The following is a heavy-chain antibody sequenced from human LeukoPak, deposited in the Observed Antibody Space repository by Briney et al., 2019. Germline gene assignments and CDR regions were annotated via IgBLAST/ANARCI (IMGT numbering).Heavy chain of an antibody. V-gene: IGHV3-30*18. CDR2: ISYDGSNK. D-gene: IGHD3-10*01. J-gene: IGHJ4*02. CDR3: AKERTGTYTLDY. CDR1: GFTFNSYG. Sequence: GGSLRLSCAASGFTFNSYGMHWVRQAPGKGLEWVAVISYDGSNKYYADSVKGRFTISRDNSKNTLYLQMNSLRAEDTAVYYCAKERTGTYTLDYWGQGTLVTVSS.